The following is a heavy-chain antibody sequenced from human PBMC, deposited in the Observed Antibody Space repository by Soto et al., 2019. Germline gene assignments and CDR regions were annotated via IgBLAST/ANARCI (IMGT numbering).Heavy chain of an antibody. CDR3: ARHADILTGYYDHSYEI. CDR1: GGSISSSSYY. J-gene: IGHJ3*02. Sequence: NPSETLSLTCTVSGGSISSSSYYWGWIRQPPGKGLEWIGSIYYSGSTYYNPSLKSRVTISVDTSKNQFSLKLSSVTAADTAVYYCARHADILTGYYDHSYEIWGQGTMVTVSS. CDR2: IYYSGST. V-gene: IGHV4-39*01. D-gene: IGHD3-9*01.